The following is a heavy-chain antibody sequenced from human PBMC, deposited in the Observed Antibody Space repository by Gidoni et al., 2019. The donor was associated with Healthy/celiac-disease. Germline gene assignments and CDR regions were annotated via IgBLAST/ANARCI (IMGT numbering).Heavy chain of an antibody. CDR2: ISSSGSTI. CDR3: ARVIAVAGPFDY. J-gene: IGHJ4*02. Sequence: QVQTVETGGGLVKPGGSLRISCAASGFTVSDYYMRWISQAPGKGLEWVSYISSSGSTIYYADSVKGRFTISSDNAKNSLYLQMNSLRAEDTAVYYCARVIAVAGPFDYWGQGTLVTVSS. V-gene: IGHV3-11*01. D-gene: IGHD6-19*01. CDR1: GFTVSDYY.